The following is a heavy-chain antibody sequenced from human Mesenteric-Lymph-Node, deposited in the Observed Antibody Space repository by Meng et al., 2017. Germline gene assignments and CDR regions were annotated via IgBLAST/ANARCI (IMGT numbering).Heavy chain of an antibody. Sequence: QVQLQQWGAGLLKPSETLSLTCAVYGGSFSGYYWSWIRQPPGKGLEWIGEINHSGSTNYNPSLKSRVTISGDTSKNQFSLKLSSVTAADTAVYYCARTIGGADIVVVPAAYYFDYWGQGTLVTVSS. CDR3: ARTIGGADIVVVPAAYYFDY. V-gene: IGHV4-34*01. D-gene: IGHD2-2*01. CDR1: GGSFSGYY. J-gene: IGHJ4*02. CDR2: INHSGST.